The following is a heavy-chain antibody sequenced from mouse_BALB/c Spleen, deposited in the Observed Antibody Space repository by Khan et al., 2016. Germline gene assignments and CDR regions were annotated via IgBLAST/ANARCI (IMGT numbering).Heavy chain of an antibody. CDR3: AKVCYYDSDGAWFAY. CDR2: IWSGGNT. Sequence: QVQLQQSGPSLVQPSQSLSITCTVSGFSLTTYVVHWVRQSPGKGLEWLGVIWSGGNTDYNAAFMTRLRITKDKSKSQAFFKMNSLQADDTATYSCAKVCYYDSDGAWFAYWGQGSLVTVSA. V-gene: IGHV2-5-1*01. CDR1: GFSLTTYV. J-gene: IGHJ3*01. D-gene: IGHD2-4*01.